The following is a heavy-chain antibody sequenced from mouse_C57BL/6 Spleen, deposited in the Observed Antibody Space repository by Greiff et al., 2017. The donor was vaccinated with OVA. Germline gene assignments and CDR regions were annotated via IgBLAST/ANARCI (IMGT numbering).Heavy chain of an antibody. CDR2: IYPGNSDT. J-gene: IGHJ1*03. Sequence: EVQLQESGTVLARPGASVKMSCKTSGYTFTSYWMHWVKQRPGQGLEWIGAIYPGNSDTSYNQKFKGKAKLTAVTSASTAYMELSSLTNEDSAVYYCTRYGSHLWYFDVWGTGTTVTVSS. CDR1: GYTFTSYW. CDR3: TRYGSHLWYFDV. V-gene: IGHV1-5*01. D-gene: IGHD1-1*01.